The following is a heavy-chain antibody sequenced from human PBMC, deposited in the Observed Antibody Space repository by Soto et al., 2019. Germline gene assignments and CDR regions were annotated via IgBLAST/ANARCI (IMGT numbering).Heavy chain of an antibody. CDR2: MNPGSGKT. CDR1: GYTFINYD. CDR3: ARMASSGTLNWFDP. J-gene: IGHJ5*02. V-gene: IGHV1-8*02. Sequence: GASVKVSCKASGYTFINYDIRWVRQATGQGLEWMGWMNPGSGKTGYANKFQGRVTMTRDASTSTAHLELSSLTSEDTAVYYCARMASSGTLNWFDPWGQGTLVTVSS.